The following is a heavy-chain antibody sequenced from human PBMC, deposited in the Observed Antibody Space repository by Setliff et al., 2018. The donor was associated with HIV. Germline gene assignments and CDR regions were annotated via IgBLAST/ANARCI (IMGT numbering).Heavy chain of an antibody. J-gene: IGHJ4*01. Sequence: SETLSLTCTVSGGAISSYYWGWIRQSAGRGLEWIGRIYTSGSSKNNPSFESRVTMSLDTSKNQFSLQLRSVTVADTAVYYCAKAAGYYDSSGYSDYWGQGTLVTVSS. V-gene: IGHV4-4*07. CDR3: AKAAGYYDSSGYSDY. D-gene: IGHD3-22*01. CDR2: IYTSGSS. CDR1: GGAISSYY.